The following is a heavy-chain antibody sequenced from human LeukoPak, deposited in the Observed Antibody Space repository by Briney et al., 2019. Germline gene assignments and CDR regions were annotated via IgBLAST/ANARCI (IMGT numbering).Heavy chain of an antibody. CDR2: VSGYSGNK. V-gene: IGHV1-18*01. CDR3: ARGGGGWSGYF. Sequence: GGSVRVSCKASGYTFTAYGISWGRQAPGQGLEWMGWVSGYSGNKRYAQNVQGRVTLTTNTTPTTAYRALRSLISDDAVVYYCARGGGGWSGYFWGQGTLVTVSS. CDR1: GYTFTAYG. D-gene: IGHD6-19*01. J-gene: IGHJ4*02.